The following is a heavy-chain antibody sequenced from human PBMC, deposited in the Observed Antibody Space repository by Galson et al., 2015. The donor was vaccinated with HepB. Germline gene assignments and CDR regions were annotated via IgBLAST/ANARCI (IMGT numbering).Heavy chain of an antibody. J-gene: IGHJ4*02. Sequence: SLRLSCAASGFTFSNYPISWARQAPGKGLEWVLAVSSGGDTTYYADSVKGRFTISRDNSKNTVYLQLNSLRAEDAALYYCAKEVVNENYFDYWGQGTQVTVSS. CDR3: AKEVVNENYFDY. V-gene: IGHV3-23*01. D-gene: IGHD2-2*01. CDR1: GFTFSNYP. CDR2: VSSGGDTT.